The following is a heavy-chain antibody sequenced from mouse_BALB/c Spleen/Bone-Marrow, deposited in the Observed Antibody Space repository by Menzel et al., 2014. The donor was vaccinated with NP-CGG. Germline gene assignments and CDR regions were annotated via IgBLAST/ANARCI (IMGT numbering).Heavy chain of an antibody. J-gene: IGHJ3*01. CDR2: IYPYNGGT. CDR3: ARRFITTAAWFAY. V-gene: IGHV1S29*02. Sequence: VQLKESGPELVKPGASVKISCKASGYTFTDYNMHWVQQSHGKSLEWIGYIYPYNGGTGYNQKLKSKATLTVDNSSSTAYMELRSLTSEDSAVYYCARRFITTAAWFAYWGQGTLVTVSA. CDR1: GYTFTDYN. D-gene: IGHD1-2*01.